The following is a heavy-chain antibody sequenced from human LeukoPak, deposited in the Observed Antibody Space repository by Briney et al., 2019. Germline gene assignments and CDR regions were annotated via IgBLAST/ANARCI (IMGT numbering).Heavy chain of an antibody. CDR1: GFTFSSYG. V-gene: IGHV3-33*01. Sequence: GKSLRLSCAASGFTFSSYGMHWVRQAPGTGLEWVAVMWYDGSNKYYADSVNGRSTTSRDNSKNPLYLQMTSLRADGTAVYYCARELTQWLVGGGDGVYVWGEGTTVTVSS. CDR2: MWYDGSNK. J-gene: IGHJ6*04. D-gene: IGHD6-19*01. CDR3: ARELTQWLVGGGDGVYV.